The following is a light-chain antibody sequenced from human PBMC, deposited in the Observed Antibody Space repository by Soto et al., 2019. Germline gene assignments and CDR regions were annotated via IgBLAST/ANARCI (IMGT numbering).Light chain of an antibody. V-gene: IGLV1-44*01. CDR2: ANY. J-gene: IGLJ2*01. CDR3: AVWDDSLH. Sequence: QSALTQPPSASGTPGQTVTISCSGSTSNIGSNSVSWYQHLPGTAPKLLIYANYQRPSGVPDRFSGSKSGASASLTISGLQSVDEADYYCAVWDDSLHFGGGTKVTVL. CDR1: TSNIGSNS.